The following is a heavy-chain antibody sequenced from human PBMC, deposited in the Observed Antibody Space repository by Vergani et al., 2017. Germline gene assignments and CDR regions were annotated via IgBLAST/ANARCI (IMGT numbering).Heavy chain of an antibody. CDR2: INPSGGHT. D-gene: IGHD3-9*01. V-gene: IGHV1-46*01. CDR3: ARGPSNYEILTGYYVDY. J-gene: IGHJ4*02. Sequence: QVQVVQSGAEVKKSGASVKVSCKTSGYTFSNYYMHWVRQAPGQGLEWMGIINPSGGHTNYAQKFQGRVTMTRDTSTSTVYMELSSLRSEDTAIYYCARGPSNYEILTGYYVDYWGQGTLVTVSS. CDR1: GYTFSNYY.